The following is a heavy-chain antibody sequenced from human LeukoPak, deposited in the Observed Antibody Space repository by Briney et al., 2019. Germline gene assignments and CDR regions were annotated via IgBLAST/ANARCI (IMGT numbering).Heavy chain of an antibody. CDR2: IRYDGSNK. V-gene: IGHV3-30*02. CDR1: GFTFSSYG. D-gene: IGHD2-2*02. CDR3: AKDGLGYCSSTSCYTDY. J-gene: IGHJ4*02. Sequence: PEGSLRLSCAASGFTFSSYGMHWVRQAPGKGLEWVAFIRYDGSNKYYADSVKGRFTISRDNSKNTLYLQMNSLRAEDTAVYYCAKDGLGYCSSTSCYTDYWGQGTLVTVSS.